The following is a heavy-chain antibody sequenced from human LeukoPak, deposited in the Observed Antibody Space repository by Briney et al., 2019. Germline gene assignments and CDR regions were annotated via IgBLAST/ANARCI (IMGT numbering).Heavy chain of an antibody. J-gene: IGHJ6*03. D-gene: IGHD6-6*01. V-gene: IGHV1-2*02. CDR3: ARMYSTSIDGLHSYYYMDV. CDR2: IYPNSGDT. CDR1: GYTFTGYY. Sequence: ASVKVSCKASGYTFTGYYKHWVRQAPGQGLEWMGWIYPNSGDTNYAQAFRGRVTMTRDTSITTAYMEPSRLRSDDTAVYYCARMYSTSIDGLHSYYYMDVWGKGTTVTVS.